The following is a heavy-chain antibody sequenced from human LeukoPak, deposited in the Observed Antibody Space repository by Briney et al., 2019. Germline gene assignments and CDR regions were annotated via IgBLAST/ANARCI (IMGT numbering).Heavy chain of an antibody. V-gene: IGHV3-23*01. CDR2: ISGSGGST. CDR1: GFTFSSCA. D-gene: IGHD2-15*01. CDR3: AKAHLYCSGGSCYSDPFDY. J-gene: IGHJ4*02. Sequence: GGSLRLSCAASGFTFSSCAMSWVRQAPGKGLEWVSAISGSGGSTYYADSVKGRFTISRDNSKNTLYLQMNSLRAEDTAVYYCAKAHLYCSGGSCYSDPFDYWGQGTLVTVSS.